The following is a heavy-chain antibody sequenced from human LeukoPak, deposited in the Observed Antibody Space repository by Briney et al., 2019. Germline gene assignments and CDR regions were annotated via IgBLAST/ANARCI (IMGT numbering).Heavy chain of an antibody. D-gene: IGHD6-13*01. CDR2: THDSGST. V-gene: IGHV4-34*11. CDR3: ARVVAAAGNNWFDP. J-gene: IGHJ5*02. Sequence: SETLSLTCAVYGGSFSGYYWSWIRQTPGKGLEWIAYTHDSGSTYNNPSLKSRLSISIDTSKNQFSLKLNSVTAADTAVYYCARVVAAAGNNWFDPWGQGTLVTVSS. CDR1: GGSFSGYY.